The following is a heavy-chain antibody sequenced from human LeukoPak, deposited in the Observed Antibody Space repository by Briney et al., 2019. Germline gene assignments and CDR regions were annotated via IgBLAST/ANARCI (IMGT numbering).Heavy chain of an antibody. J-gene: IGHJ4*01. CDR3: ARDGTAAGLYFDL. CDR2: IKQDGGEK. V-gene: IGHV3-7*01. D-gene: IGHD6-13*01. Sequence: GGSLRLSCAVSGFTFSSYWMNWVRQAPGKGLEWVASIKQDGGEKSYVDSVKGRFTIPRDNAKNSLYLQMSSLRAEDTAVYYCARDGTAAGLYFDLWGQGTLVTVSS. CDR1: GFTFSSYW.